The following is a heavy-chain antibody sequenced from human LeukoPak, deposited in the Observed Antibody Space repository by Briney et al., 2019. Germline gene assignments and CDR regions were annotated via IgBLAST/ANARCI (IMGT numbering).Heavy chain of an antibody. J-gene: IGHJ6*03. CDR2: ISGSGDGT. CDR3: TKEHGPMEYCTGGICYPTYYHYYYMDV. D-gene: IGHD2-8*02. Sequence: GGPLRLSCAASGFTFYNYGMSWVRQAPGKGLEWVSSISGSGDGTYYADSVKGRFTVSRDNSKNTLYLQMNSLRAEDTAVYSCTKEHGPMEYCTGGICYPTYYHYYYMDVWGKGTTVTVSS. CDR1: GFTFYNYG. V-gene: IGHV3-23*01.